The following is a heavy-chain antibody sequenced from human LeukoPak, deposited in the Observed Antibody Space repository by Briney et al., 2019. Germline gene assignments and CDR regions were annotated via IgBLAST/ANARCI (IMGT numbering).Heavy chain of an antibody. CDR2: IYTSGST. CDR3: AGGYYYDRIHWFDP. D-gene: IGHD3-22*01. Sequence: PSETLSLTCTVSGGSISSYYWSWLRQPAGKGLEWIGRIYTSGSTNYHPSLKSRVTMSVDTSRDQFSLKLRSVTAADTAVYYCAGGYYYDRIHWFDPWGQGTLVTVSS. V-gene: IGHV4-4*07. CDR1: GGSISSYY. J-gene: IGHJ5*02.